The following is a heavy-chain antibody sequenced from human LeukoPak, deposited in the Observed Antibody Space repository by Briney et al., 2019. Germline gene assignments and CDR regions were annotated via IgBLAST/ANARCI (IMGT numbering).Heavy chain of an antibody. D-gene: IGHD3-10*01. CDR3: ARDPGGYFFDY. CDR1: GGSISSYY. V-gene: IGHV4-59*01. CDR2: IYDSGTT. J-gene: IGHJ4*02. Sequence: PSETLSLTCTVSGGSISSYYWSWIRQPPGKGLEWIGYIYDSGTTNYNPSLKSRVTVSVDTSKNQFSLKLGSVTAADTAVYYCARDPGGYFFDYWGQGTLVTVSS.